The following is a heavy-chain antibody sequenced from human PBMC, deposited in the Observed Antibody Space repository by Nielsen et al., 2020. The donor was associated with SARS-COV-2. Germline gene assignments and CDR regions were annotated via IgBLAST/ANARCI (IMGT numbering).Heavy chain of an antibody. Sequence: ASVKVSCKASGYTFTNYGSSWVRQAPGQGLEGMGWISGYNGDTNYAQKFQGRVTMTTDTSTSTAYMELRSLRSDDTAVYYCARPITNHYYYYYMDFWVKGTTVTVSS. V-gene: IGHV1-18*04. D-gene: IGHD2-2*01. CDR1: GYTFTNYG. CDR2: ISGYNGDT. J-gene: IGHJ6*03. CDR3: ARPITNHYYYYYMDF.